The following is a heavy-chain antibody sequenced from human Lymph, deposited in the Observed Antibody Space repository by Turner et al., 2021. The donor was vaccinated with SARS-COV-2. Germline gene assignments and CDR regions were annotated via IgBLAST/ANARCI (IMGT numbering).Heavy chain of an antibody. D-gene: IGHD3-22*01. CDR1: GFTFSSSA. J-gene: IGHJ4*02. CDR2: ISYDGSNK. CDR3: ATLYTIPYYSDSSGYYKDY. Sequence: QVHLVESWGGVVQPGRFLRFSCSSSGFTFSSSAMHWVREAPGKGLEWVAVISYDGSNKYYADSVKGRFTISRDNTKKTLYQQVNRLRAEDTAVFYCATLYTIPYYSDSSGYYKDYWGQGTLVTVYS. V-gene: IGHV3-30*04.